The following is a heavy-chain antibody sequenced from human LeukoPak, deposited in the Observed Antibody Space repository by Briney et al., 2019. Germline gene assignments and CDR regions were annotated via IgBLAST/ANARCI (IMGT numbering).Heavy chain of an antibody. J-gene: IGHJ4*02. CDR3: ARTYGDRDY. CDR1: GGSFGGYY. Sequence: PSETLSLTCDVSGGSFGGYYWSWIRQPPGKGLEWIGEINHSGSTNYNPSLKSRVTISVDTSKNQFSLKLSSVTAADTAVYYCARTYGDRDYWGQGTLVTVSS. CDR2: INHSGST. V-gene: IGHV4-34*01. D-gene: IGHD4-17*01.